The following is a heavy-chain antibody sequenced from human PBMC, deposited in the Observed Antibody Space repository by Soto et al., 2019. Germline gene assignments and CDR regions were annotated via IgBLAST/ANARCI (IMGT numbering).Heavy chain of an antibody. D-gene: IGHD2-8*01. CDR3: ARDRGYCTNGVCYRVGGYYYGMDV. J-gene: IGHJ6*02. Sequence: XASLLLSCAASGFTFSSYSMNWVRQAPGKGLERVSSISSSSSYIYYADSVKGRFTISRDNAKNSLYLQMNSLRAEDTAVYYCARDRGYCTNGVCYRVGGYYYGMDVWGQGTTVTVSS. CDR2: ISSSSSYI. V-gene: IGHV3-21*01. CDR1: GFTFSSYS.